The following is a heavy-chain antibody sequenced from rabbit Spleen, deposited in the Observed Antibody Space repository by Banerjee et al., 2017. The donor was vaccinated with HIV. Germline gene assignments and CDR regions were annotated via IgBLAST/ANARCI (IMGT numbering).Heavy chain of an antibody. CDR3: ARDLVGVIGWNFNL. V-gene: IGHV1S45*01. CDR2: INAATGKP. CDR1: GFSFSDRDV. Sequence: QEQLVESGGGLVQPEGSLTLTCKASGFSFSDRDVMCWVRQAPGKGLEWIACINAATGKPVYATWAKGRFMMSRTSSTKVTLQMTSLTAADTATCFCARDLVGVIGWNFNLWGPGTLVTVS. J-gene: IGHJ4*01. D-gene: IGHD1-1*01.